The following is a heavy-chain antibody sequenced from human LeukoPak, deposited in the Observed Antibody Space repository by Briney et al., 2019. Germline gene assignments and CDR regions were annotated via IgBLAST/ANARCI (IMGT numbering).Heavy chain of an antibody. CDR3: ARDLDYGDYSNVAFDY. CDR2: ISSSSSYI. CDR1: GFTFSNTW. V-gene: IGHV3-21*01. D-gene: IGHD4-17*01. J-gene: IGHJ4*02. Sequence: GGSLRLSCLASGFTFSNTWMNWVRQAPGKGLEWVSSISSSSSYIYYADSVKGRFTISRDNAKNSLYLQMNSLRAEDTAVYYCARDLDYGDYSNVAFDYWGQGTLVTVSS.